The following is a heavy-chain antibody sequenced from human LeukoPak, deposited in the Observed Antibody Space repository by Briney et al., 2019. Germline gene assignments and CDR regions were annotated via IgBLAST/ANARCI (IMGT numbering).Heavy chain of an antibody. CDR2: IYHSGST. D-gene: IGHD1-26*01. Sequence: SGTLSLTCAVSGGSISSSNWWSWVRQPPGKGLEWIGEIYHSGSTNYNPSLKSRVTISVDTSKNQFSLKLSSVTAADTAVYYCARDVGGSSGLNYWGQGTLVTVSS. V-gene: IGHV4-4*02. CDR3: ARDVGGSSGLNY. CDR1: GGSISSSNW. J-gene: IGHJ4*02.